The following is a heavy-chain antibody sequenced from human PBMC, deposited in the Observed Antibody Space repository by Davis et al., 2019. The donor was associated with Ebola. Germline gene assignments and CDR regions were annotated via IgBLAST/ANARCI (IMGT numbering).Heavy chain of an antibody. Sequence: GESLKISCAASGFTFSSYWMHWVRQAPGKGLVWVSRINSDGSSTSYADSVKGRFTISRDNAKNTLYLQMNSLRAEDTAVYYCARGKYSSGWWVDYWGQGTLVTVSS. D-gene: IGHD6-19*01. CDR1: GFTFSSYW. CDR2: INSDGSST. J-gene: IGHJ4*02. CDR3: ARGKYSSGWWVDY. V-gene: IGHV3-74*01.